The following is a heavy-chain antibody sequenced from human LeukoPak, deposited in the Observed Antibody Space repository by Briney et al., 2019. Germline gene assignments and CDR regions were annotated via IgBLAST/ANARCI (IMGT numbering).Heavy chain of an antibody. J-gene: IGHJ4*02. Sequence: SETLSLTCTVSGGSISSSSYYWGWIRQPPGKGLEWIGSIYYSGSTYYNPSLKSRVTISVDTSKNQFSLRLSSVTAADTAVYYCATPRQTMGQIDYWGQGTLVTVSS. D-gene: IGHD4/OR15-4a*01. CDR3: ATPRQTMGQIDY. V-gene: IGHV4-39*01. CDR1: GGSISSSSYY. CDR2: IYYSGST.